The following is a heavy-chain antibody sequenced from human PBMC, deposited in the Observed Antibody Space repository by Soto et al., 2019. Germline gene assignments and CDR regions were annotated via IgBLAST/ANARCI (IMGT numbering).Heavy chain of an antibody. CDR3: ARGGSPKSFDP. CDR2: IYQSGST. Sequence: SETLSLTCAVSGGSISNPSDSWGWIRQPPGQGLEWIGYIYQSGSTYYNPSLESRVAMSIDRSRTQFSLHLSSVTAADTAVYYCARGGSPKSFDPWGQGILVTVSS. D-gene: IGHD1-26*01. CDR1: GGSISNPSDS. J-gene: IGHJ5*02. V-gene: IGHV4-30-2*01.